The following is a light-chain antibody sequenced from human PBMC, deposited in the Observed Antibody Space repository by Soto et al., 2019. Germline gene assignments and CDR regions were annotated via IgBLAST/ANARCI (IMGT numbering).Light chain of an antibody. J-gene: IGLJ1*01. CDR2: DVT. CDR1: XSXVXRXDY. V-gene: IGLV2-11*01. Sequence: QSALTQPRSXSAXPXXXXTXSXXXXXSXVXRXDYXSWYXXHPGKAPKLXVYDVTERPSGVPDRFSGSKSGNTASLTIXXLXAEDEADYSCCSFAGSYSYVFGXATKVTVL. CDR3: CSFAGSYSYV.